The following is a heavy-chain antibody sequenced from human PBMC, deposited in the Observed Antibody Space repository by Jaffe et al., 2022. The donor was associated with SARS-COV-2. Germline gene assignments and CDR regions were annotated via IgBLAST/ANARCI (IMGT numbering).Heavy chain of an antibody. CDR3: ARRRQQLVLS. D-gene: IGHD6-13*01. CDR1: GGSFSGYY. CDR2: INHSGST. V-gene: IGHV4-34*01. J-gene: IGHJ4*02. Sequence: QVQLQQWGAGLLKPSETLSLTCAVYGGSFSGYYWSWIRQPPGKGLEWIGEINHSGSTNYNPSLKSRVTISVDTSKNQFSLKLSSVTAADTAVYYCARRRQQLVLSWGQGTLVTVSS.